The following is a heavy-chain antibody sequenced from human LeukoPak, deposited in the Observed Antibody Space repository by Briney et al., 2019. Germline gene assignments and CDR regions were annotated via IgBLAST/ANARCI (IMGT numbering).Heavy chain of an antibody. Sequence: PSETLSLTCTVSNDSISSYCCSWVRQPPGKGLEWIGFMCPSGRTDYNPSLKSRVTMSIDTSKNQLSMELRFLTAADTAVYYCATSYDGKTAPYDLWGYGTLVTVSS. V-gene: IGHV4-4*08. CDR2: MCPSGRT. CDR3: ATSYDGKTAPYDL. D-gene: IGHD4-23*01. CDR1: NDSISSYC. J-gene: IGHJ5*02.